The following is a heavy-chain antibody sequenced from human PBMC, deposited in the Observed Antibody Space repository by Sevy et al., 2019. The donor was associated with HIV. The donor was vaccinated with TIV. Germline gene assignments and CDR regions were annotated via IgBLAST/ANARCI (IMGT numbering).Heavy chain of an antibody. CDR2: LSDSGVST. J-gene: IGHJ4*02. CDR1: GFTSSSYA. V-gene: IGHV3-23*01. CDR3: ARDRATSATGTLFDY. Sequence: GGSLRLSCAASGFTSSSYAMSWVRQPPGRGLEWVSTLSDSGVSTYYADSVKGRFTMSRDNSKNILYRQMNSLRAEDTAVYYCARDRATSATGTLFDYWGQGTLVTVSS. D-gene: IGHD3-9*01.